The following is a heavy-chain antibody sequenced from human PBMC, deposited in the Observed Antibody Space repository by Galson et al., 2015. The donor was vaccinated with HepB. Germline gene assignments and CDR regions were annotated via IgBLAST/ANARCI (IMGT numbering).Heavy chain of an antibody. Sequence: SLRLSCAACGFTFTSYGMSWVRQAPGKGLEWVAVISHDGGNKYFEHSVKGRFSISRDNSKNTLYLQMNSLRAEDTAVYYCAKVPLLGRPYHYGMDVWGQGTTVTVSS. CDR2: ISHDGGNK. V-gene: IGHV3-30*18. D-gene: IGHD1-26*01. CDR3: AKVPLLGRPYHYGMDV. CDR1: GFTFTSYG. J-gene: IGHJ6*02.